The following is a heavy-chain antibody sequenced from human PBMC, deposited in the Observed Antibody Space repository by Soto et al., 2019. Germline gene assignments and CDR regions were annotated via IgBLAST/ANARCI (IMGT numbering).Heavy chain of an antibody. CDR2: IIGSGGTP. J-gene: IGHJ6*02. D-gene: IGHD5-12*01. CDR3: AKHSGYDHYYDMDV. Sequence: EVQLLESGGGLVQPGGSLRLSCAASGFTFDIYAMSWVRQAPGKGLEWVSTIIGSGGTPYYADSVKGRFTIPRDNSKNTLYVQMNSLRADDTAEYYCAKHSGYDHYYDMDVWGQGTTVTVSS. V-gene: IGHV3-23*01. CDR1: GFTFDIYA.